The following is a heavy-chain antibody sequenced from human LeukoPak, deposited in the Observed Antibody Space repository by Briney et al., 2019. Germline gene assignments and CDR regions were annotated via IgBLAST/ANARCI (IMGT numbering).Heavy chain of an antibody. Sequence: TPSETLSLTCSVSGGSITSYYWSWIRQPPGKGLEFIGYIYYSGSTNYNPSLKSRVTISLDPSKNQFSLKLSSVTAADTAVYYCARTYYYDSPDGFDIWGQGTMVTVSS. CDR1: GGSITSYY. V-gene: IGHV4-59*01. J-gene: IGHJ3*02. CDR2: IYYSGST. CDR3: ARTYYYDSPDGFDI. D-gene: IGHD3-22*01.